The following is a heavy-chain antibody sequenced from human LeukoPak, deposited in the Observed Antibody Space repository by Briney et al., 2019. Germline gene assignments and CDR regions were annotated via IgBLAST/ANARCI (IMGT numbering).Heavy chain of an antibody. D-gene: IGHD3-3*01. J-gene: IGHJ4*02. Sequence: ASVKVSCKASGYTFTTYGISWVRQAPGQGLEWMGWINPYNGNTDYGQKFQGRFTMTTDTPTSTAYMELRSLRSDDTAVYYCARELYGRFEYWGQGTLVTVSS. CDR3: ARELYGRFEY. V-gene: IGHV1-18*01. CDR2: INPYNGNT. CDR1: GYTFTTYG.